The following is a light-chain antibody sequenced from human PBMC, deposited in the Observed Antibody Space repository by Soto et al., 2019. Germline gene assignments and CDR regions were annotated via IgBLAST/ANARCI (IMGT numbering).Light chain of an antibody. J-gene: IGKJ2*01. V-gene: IGKV2D-29*01. CDR1: QSLSHRDGMNY. CDR3: TQGIQHPLYT. Sequence: IVMAQTPISLSVTLGQPASISRKSSQSLSHRDGMNYLEWYLQEPGQPPQVLIYEGSNRFSRVPDRISGSGSGTDFTPKIRRVEADDVGVLFCTQGIQHPLYTFGKGTKVDIK. CDR2: EGS.